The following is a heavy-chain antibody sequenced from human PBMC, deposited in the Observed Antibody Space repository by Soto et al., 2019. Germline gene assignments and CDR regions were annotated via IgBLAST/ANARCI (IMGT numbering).Heavy chain of an antibody. CDR1: GASITTDNFY. J-gene: IGHJ4*02. D-gene: IGHD6-13*01. V-gene: IGHV4-39*01. CDR3: ARPGSSSWAATFDY. CDR2: SSFTGNT. Sequence: PSETLSLTCTVSGASITTDNFYWGWIRQPPGKGLEWIGSSSFTGNTYFNPSLRTRVTIFVDTSKNQFSLKLNPVTAADTAVYYCARPGSSSWAATFDYWGQGTLVTVSS.